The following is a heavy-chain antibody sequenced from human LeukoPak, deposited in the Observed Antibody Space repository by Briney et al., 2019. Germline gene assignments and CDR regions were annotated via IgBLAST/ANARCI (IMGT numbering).Heavy chain of an antibody. V-gene: IGHV3-33*01. D-gene: IGHD3-22*01. CDR2: IWFDGSNK. CDR3: ARDFDSTGYYPFDLPDY. CDR1: GFTFSDYG. Sequence: GGSLRLSCAASGFTFSDYGMHWVRQPPGKGLEWVAVIWFDGSNKYYADSVKGRFTVSRDDSKHTVYLQMNSLRAEDTAVYYFARDFDSTGYYPFDLPDYWGQGTLVTVSS. J-gene: IGHJ4*02.